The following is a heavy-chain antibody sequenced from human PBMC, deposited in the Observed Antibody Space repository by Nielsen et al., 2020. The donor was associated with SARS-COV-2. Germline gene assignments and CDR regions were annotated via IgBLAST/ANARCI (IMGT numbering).Heavy chain of an antibody. J-gene: IGHJ4*02. CDR1: GGSFSGYY. CDR2: ISHSGRT. D-gene: IGHD2-15*01. CDR3: ARGYCSGDSCSIFDY. Sequence: GSLRLSCAVYGGSFSGYYWSWIRQPPGKGLEWIGEISHSGRTNYNPSLEGRLSISTDRSNNQFSLKLTSVTAADTAMYYCARGYCSGDSCSIFDYWGQGTVVTVSS. V-gene: IGHV4-34*01.